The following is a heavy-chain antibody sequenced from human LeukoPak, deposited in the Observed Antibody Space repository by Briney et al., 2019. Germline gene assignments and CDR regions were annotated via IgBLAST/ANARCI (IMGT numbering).Heavy chain of an antibody. V-gene: IGHV4-30-2*01. D-gene: IGHD2/OR15-2a*01. CDR2: IYHSGST. CDR3: ARGGSFLPPDY. Sequence: SQTLSLTCAVSGGSISSGGYSWSWIRQPPGKGLEWIGYIYHSGSTYYNPSLKSRVTISVDRSKNQFSLKLSSVTAADTAVYYCARGGSFLPPDYWGQGTLVTVSS. CDR1: GGSISSGGYS. J-gene: IGHJ4*02.